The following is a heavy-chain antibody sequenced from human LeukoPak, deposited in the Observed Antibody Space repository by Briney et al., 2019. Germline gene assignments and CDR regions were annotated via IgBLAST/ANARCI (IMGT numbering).Heavy chain of an antibody. D-gene: IGHD6-6*01. J-gene: IGHJ3*01. Sequence: GGSLRLSCAVSGFTFSGFWMSWSRQAPGKGLEWVASINSDGSEGYYADVVKGRFTISRDNAKNSLYLQINSLRAEDAAVYYCARSSYSSSSSVWGQGTMVTVSS. CDR2: INSDGSEG. CDR3: ARSSYSSSSSV. V-gene: IGHV3-7*03. CDR1: GFTFSGFW.